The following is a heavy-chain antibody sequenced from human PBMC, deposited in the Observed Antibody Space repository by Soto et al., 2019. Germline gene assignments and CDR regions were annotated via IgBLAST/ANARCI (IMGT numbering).Heavy chain of an antibody. Sequence: EVQLLESGGGLVQPGGSLRLSCAASGFTFSSYAMSWVRQAPGKGLEWVSAISGSGGSTYYADSVKGRFTISRDNSKHALYLQMNSLRAEDTAVYYCAKPLGGYYYYGMDVWGQGTTVTVSS. CDR1: GFTFSSYA. CDR2: ISGSGGST. V-gene: IGHV3-23*01. J-gene: IGHJ6*02. CDR3: AKPLGGYYYYGMDV.